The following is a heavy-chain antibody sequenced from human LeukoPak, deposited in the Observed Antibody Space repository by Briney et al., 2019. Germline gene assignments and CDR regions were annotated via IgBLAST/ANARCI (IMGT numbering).Heavy chain of an antibody. V-gene: IGHV1-8*01. CDR2: MNPNSGST. J-gene: IGHJ3*02. CDR1: GYTFTSYD. Sequence: ASVKVSCKASGYTFTSYDINWVRQATGQGLEWMGWMNPNSGSTGYAQKFQGRVTMTRNTSISTAYMELSSLRSEDTAVYYCASGPETDWGSPPDAFDIWGQGTMVTVSS. CDR3: ASGPETDWGSPPDAFDI. D-gene: IGHD7-27*01.